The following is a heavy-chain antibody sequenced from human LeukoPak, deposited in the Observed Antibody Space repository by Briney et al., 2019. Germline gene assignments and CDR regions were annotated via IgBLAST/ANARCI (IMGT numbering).Heavy chain of an antibody. V-gene: IGHV4-59*01. CDR3: ARHSPPSYCGRDCFSDYFDY. D-gene: IGHD2-21*02. CDR1: GGSISSYY. J-gene: IGHJ4*02. CDR2: IYNSRST. Sequence: PSETLSLTCTVSGGSISSYYWRWIRQAPGKGLEWIGYIYNSRSTNYNPSLNSRVTMSEDTSKNQLSLKLTSVTAADTAVYYCARHSPPSYCGRDCFSDYFDYWGQGTLVTVSS.